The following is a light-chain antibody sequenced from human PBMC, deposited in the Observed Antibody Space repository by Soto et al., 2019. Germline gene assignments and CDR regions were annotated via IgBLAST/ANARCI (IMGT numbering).Light chain of an antibody. CDR2: VYSDGSQ. J-gene: IGLJ1*01. V-gene: IGLV4-69*01. CDR1: SGHSTYD. Sequence: QPVLTQSPSASASLGASVRLTCTLSSGHSTYDIAWHQQQPEKGPRYLMKVYSDGSQSKGDGIPNRFSGSSSGAERYLTISSLQPDDEADYYCQAWGTGIRVFGTGTKLTVL. CDR3: QAWGTGIRV.